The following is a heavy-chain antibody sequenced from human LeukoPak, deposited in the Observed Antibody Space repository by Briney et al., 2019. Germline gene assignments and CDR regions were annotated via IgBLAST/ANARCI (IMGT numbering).Heavy chain of an antibody. J-gene: IGHJ5*02. CDR2: IIPIFGTA. CDR1: GGTFSSYA. V-gene: IGHV1-69*13. D-gene: IGHD6-19*01. Sequence: SVKVSCKASGGTFSSYAISWVRQAPGQGLEWMGGIIPIFGTANCAQKFQCRVTITADESTSTAYMELSSLRSEDTAVYYCARAYQDSRYSSGWYGWSGFYNWFDPWGQGTLVTVSS. CDR3: ARAYQDSRYSSGWYGWSGFYNWFDP.